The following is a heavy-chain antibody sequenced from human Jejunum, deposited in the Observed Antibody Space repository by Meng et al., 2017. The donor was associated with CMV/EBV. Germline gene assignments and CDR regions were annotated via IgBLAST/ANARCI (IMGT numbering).Heavy chain of an antibody. CDR3: ARGPLYGGRYGVLDY. D-gene: IGHD1-26*01. J-gene: IGHJ4*02. CDR1: GFTFSRYW. CDR2: INIDDSGT. V-gene: IGHV3-74*01. Sequence: SGFTFSRYWMHWVRQAPGKGLVWVSRINIDDSGTSYADSVKGRFTISRDNAKNTLYLQMSSLRDEDAAVYYCARGPLYGGRYGVLDYWGQGTLVTVSS.